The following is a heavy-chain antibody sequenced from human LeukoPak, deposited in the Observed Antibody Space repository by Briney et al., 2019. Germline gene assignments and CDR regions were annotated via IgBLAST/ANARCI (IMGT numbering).Heavy chain of an antibody. Sequence: SETLSLTCTVSGGSISSYYWSWIRQPAGKGLEWIGRIYTSGSTNYNPSLKSRVTMSVDTSRNQFSLKLSSVTAADTAVYYCARGSPGTGVYYYYYYYMDVWGKGTTVTVSS. J-gene: IGHJ6*03. V-gene: IGHV4-4*07. CDR1: GGSISSYY. CDR2: IYTSGST. D-gene: IGHD7-27*01. CDR3: ARGSPGTGVYYYYYYYMDV.